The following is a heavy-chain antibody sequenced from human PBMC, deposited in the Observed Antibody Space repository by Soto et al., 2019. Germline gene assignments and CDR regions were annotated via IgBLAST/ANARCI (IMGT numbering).Heavy chain of an antibody. CDR3: AIYTATVTGYFDY. J-gene: IGHJ4*02. V-gene: IGHV4-59*01. D-gene: IGHD5-18*01. CDR1: GGSISSYY. CDR2: IYYSGST. Sequence: SETLSLTCTVAGGSISSYYWSWIRQPPGKGLEWIGYIYYSGSTNYNPSLKSRVTISVDTSKNQFSLKLSSVTAADTAVYYCAIYTATVTGYFDYWGQGTPVAVSS.